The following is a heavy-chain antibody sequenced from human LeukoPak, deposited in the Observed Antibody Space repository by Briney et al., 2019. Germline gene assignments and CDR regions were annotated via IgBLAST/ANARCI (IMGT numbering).Heavy chain of an antibody. CDR1: GGSISSYY. CDR2: IYYSGST. CDR3: AIAVAGWVDY. V-gene: IGHV4-59*08. J-gene: IGHJ4*02. Sequence: PSETLSLTCTVSGGSISSYYWSWIRQPPGKGLEWIGYIYYSGSTNYNPSLKSRVTILVDTSKNQFSLKLSSVTAADTAVYYCAIAVAGWVDYWGQGTLVTVSS. D-gene: IGHD6-19*01.